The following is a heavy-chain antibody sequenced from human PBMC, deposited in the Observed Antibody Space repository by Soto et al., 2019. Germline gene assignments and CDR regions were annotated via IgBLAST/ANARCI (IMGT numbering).Heavy chain of an antibody. D-gene: IGHD3-16*02. CDR1: GDPINNYY. CDR3: AKQGCKYGIRSFAL. J-gene: IGHJ4*02. CDR2: IYYSGNT. Sequence: SETLSLTCTVSGDPINNYYWSWSLQPPWKGLEWIGYIYYSGNTKYNPSLKSRVTISVDTSKNQFSLRLTSVTAADTAVYYCAKQGCKYGIRSFALRGQGTLVTVSS. V-gene: IGHV4-59*08.